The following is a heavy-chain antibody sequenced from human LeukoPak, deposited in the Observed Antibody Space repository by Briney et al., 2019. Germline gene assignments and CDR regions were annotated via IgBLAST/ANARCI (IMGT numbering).Heavy chain of an antibody. D-gene: IGHD2-15*01. V-gene: IGHV3-30*04. Sequence: GRSLRLSCAASGFTFSSYAMHWVRQAPGKGLEWVAVISYDGSNKYYADSVKGRFTISRDNSKNTLYLQMNSLRAEDTAVYYCAKEGLCSGGSCYGKLVYWGQGTLVIVSS. CDR2: ISYDGSNK. J-gene: IGHJ4*02. CDR1: GFTFSSYA. CDR3: AKEGLCSGGSCYGKLVY.